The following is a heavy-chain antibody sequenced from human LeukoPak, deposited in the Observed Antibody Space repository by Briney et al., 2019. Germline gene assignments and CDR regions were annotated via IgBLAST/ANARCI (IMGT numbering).Heavy chain of an antibody. CDR3: ARVRGQLSILNYYYYYGMGV. CDR1: GGSFSGYY. CDR2: INHSGST. D-gene: IGHD6-6*01. V-gene: IGHV4-34*01. Sequence: SETLSLTCAVYGGSFSGYYWSWIRQPPGKGLEWIGEINHSGSTNYNPSLKSRVTISVDTSKNQFSLKLSSVTAADTAVYYCARVRGQLSILNYYYYYGMGVWGQGTTVTVSS. J-gene: IGHJ6*02.